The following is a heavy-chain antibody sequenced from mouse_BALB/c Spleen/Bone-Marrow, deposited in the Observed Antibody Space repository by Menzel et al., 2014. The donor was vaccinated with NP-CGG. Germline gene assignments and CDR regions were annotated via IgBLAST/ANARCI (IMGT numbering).Heavy chain of an antibody. V-gene: IGHV5-6*01. CDR3: ARWDYDVASYAMDY. CDR2: ISSGGSYT. CDR1: GFTFSSYG. J-gene: IGHJ4*01. Sequence: EVQLVESGGDLVKPGGSLKLSCAASGFTFSSYGMSWVRQTPDKRLEWVATISSGGSYTYYPDSVKGRFTISRDNAKNTLYLQMSSLKSEDTAMYYCARWDYDVASYAMDYWGQGTSVTVSS. D-gene: IGHD2-4*01.